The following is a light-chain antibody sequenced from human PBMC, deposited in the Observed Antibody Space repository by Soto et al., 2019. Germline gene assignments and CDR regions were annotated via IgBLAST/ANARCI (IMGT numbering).Light chain of an antibody. V-gene: IGKV1-5*01. CDR2: DAS. J-gene: IGKJ1*01. CDR3: QQYNSYWT. CDR1: QSISSW. Sequence: DIQMTQSPSTLSASVGDRVTITCRASQSISSWLAWYQQKPGKAPKLLIYDASSLESGVSSRFSGSGSGTEFPLTISSLQPDDFATYYCQQYNSYWTFGQGTKVDIK.